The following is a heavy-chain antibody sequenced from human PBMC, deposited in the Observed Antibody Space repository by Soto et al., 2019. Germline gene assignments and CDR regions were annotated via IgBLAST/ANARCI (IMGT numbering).Heavy chain of an antibody. D-gene: IGHD4-17*01. CDR2: IIPIFGAP. CDR1: GGTFSSYA. CDR3: ARTTREQDTTVFTPGLDQ. Sequence: QVQLVQSGAEVKKPGSSVKVSCKASGGTFSSYAINWVRQAPGQGLEWMGGIIPIFGAPNYAQRFQGRVTITADESASTAYMELSSLRSEDTALYYCARTTREQDTTVFTPGLDQWGQGTLVTVSS. V-gene: IGHV1-69*01. J-gene: IGHJ4*02.